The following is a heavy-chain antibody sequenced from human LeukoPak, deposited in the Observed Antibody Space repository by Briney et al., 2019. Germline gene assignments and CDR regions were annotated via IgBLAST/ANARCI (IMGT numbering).Heavy chain of an antibody. CDR1: GFPFSSYS. Sequence: GGSLRLSCAASGFPFSSYSMNWVRQAPGKGLEWVSYISSGGSTIYYADSVKGRFTISRDNSKNTLYLQMSSLRAEDTAVYYCAREDVVVPAAMFDYWGQGTLVTVSS. V-gene: IGHV3-48*01. D-gene: IGHD2-2*01. CDR3: AREDVVVPAAMFDY. CDR2: ISSGGSTI. J-gene: IGHJ4*02.